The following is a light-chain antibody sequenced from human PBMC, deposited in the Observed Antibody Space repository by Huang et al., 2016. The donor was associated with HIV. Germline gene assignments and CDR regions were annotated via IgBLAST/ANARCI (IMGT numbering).Light chain of an antibody. Sequence: DIQMTQSPSSMSASVGDRVTIACRASESISSYLSWFQHKPGKAPQLLIFSASTVHRGVPSRFTGSGSGTDFTLTISSLQPEDFATYYCQQSYSFPLTFGGGTRQEIK. CDR2: SAS. CDR3: QQSYSFPLT. V-gene: IGKV1-39*01. J-gene: IGKJ4*01. CDR1: ESISSY.